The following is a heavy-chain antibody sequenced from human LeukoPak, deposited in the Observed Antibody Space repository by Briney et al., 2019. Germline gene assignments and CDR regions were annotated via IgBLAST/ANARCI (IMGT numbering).Heavy chain of an antibody. CDR2: IYYSGST. Sequence: SETLSLTCTVSGGSISSYYWSWIRQPPGKGLEWIGYIYYSGSTNYNPSLKSRVTISLDMSKNQFSLKLSSLTAADTAVYYCARTSGYPRFYYYYYMDVWGKGTTVTVSS. J-gene: IGHJ6*03. CDR1: GGSISSYY. D-gene: IGHD3-22*01. CDR3: ARTSGYPRFYYYYYMDV. V-gene: IGHV4-59*01.